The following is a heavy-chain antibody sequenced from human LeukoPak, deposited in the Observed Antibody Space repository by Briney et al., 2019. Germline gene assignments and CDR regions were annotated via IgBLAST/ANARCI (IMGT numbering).Heavy chain of an antibody. J-gene: IGHJ4*02. CDR3: ARDSGYSYADDY. CDR2: ITYNSGTI. V-gene: IGHV3-48*02. D-gene: IGHD5-18*01. Sequence: GGSLRLSCAASGFTFRSCAMQWVRQAPGKGLEWVSYITYNSGTIFYADSVKGRFTISRDNAKDSLYLQMSSLRDEDTAVYYCARDSGYSYADDYWGQGTLVTVSS. CDR1: GFTFRSCA.